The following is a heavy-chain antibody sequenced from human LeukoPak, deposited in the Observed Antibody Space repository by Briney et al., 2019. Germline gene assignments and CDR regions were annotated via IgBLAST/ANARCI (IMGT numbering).Heavy chain of an antibody. CDR2: ISYDGSNK. D-gene: IGHD4-23*01. J-gene: IGHJ4*02. CDR1: GFTFSSYA. CDR3: ARDWVSMDYGGNYDY. V-gene: IGHV3-30*09. Sequence: GGSLRLSCAASGFTFSSYAMSWVRQAPGKGLEWVAVISYDGSNKYYADSVKGRFAISRDNSKNTLYLQMNSLRAEDTAVYYCARDWVSMDYGGNYDYWGQGTLVTVSS.